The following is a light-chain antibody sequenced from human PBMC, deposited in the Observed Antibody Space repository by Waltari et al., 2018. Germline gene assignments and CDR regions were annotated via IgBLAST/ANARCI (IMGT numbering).Light chain of an antibody. CDR3: AAWDDRLSAYV. V-gene: IGLV1-44*01. J-gene: IGLJ1*01. CDR2: SNN. CDR1: SSNIGSNP. Sequence: QSVLTQPPSASGTPGQRVTIPCSGSSSNIGSNPVNWYQQLPGTAPRLLIYSNNQRPSGVPDRFSGSKSGTSASLAISGLQSEDEADYYCAAWDDRLSAYVFGTGTKVTVL.